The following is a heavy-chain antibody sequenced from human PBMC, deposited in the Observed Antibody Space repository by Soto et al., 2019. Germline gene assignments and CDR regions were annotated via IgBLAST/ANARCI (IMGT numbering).Heavy chain of an antibody. Sequence: QPGGSLRLSCLGSGFTFSDFAMTWVRHVPGRGLEWVASLDGAGGSTYYAESVRGRFSISRDNSQNTLFLQMKRLTVDDTAIYYCAAPRDEYGSGVSWFTYGMDIWGQGTTVTVSS. CDR2: LDGAGGST. V-gene: IGHV3-23*01. D-gene: IGHD3-10*01. J-gene: IGHJ6*02. CDR3: AAPRDEYGSGVSWFTYGMDI. CDR1: GFTFSDFA.